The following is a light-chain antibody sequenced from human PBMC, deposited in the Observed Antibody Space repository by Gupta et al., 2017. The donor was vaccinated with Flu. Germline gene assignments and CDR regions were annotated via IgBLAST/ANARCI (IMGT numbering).Light chain of an antibody. J-gene: IGLJ3*02. CDR1: ISNIGSNY. CDR2: RND. CDR3: ATWDDSLSAWV. Sequence: QSVLTQPPSASGTPGRRVTISCSGSISNIGSNYVYWYQQLPGTAPKLLISRNDNRPSGVPARFSGSKSGTSASLAISGIRSDDEADYYCATWDDSLSAWVLGGGTKVTV. V-gene: IGLV1-47*01.